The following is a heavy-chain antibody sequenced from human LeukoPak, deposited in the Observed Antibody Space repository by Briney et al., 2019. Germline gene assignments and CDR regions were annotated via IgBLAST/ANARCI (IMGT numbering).Heavy chain of an antibody. D-gene: IGHD2-21*02. CDR1: GGSIRTNLSY. Sequence: SETLSLTCTVSGGSIRTNLSYCGWIRQSPGKGLEWVGSMFYSGNTFYNPSLKSRVTISADASKNQFSLQLSSVTAADTAVYYCARHTLVTAISTYNWLDPWGQGILVTVSS. CDR3: ARHTLVTAISTYNWLDP. V-gene: IGHV4-39*01. CDR2: MFYSGNT. J-gene: IGHJ5*02.